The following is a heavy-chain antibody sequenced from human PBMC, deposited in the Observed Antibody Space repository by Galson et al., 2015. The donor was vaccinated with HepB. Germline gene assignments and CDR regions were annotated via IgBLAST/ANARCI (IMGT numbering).Heavy chain of an antibody. CDR1: DDSLSGYY. V-gene: IGHV4-4*08. Sequence: ETLSLTCTVSDDSLSGYYWAWVRQPPGKTLEWIAYISSTASTNYNPSIRSRVTIPLDTSMNQFALNLTSVTAADTAVYFCARAFPRSGWGFDLWGQGTLVTVSS. J-gene: IGHJ5*02. CDR3: ARAFPRSGWGFDL. D-gene: IGHD6-19*01. CDR2: ISSTAST.